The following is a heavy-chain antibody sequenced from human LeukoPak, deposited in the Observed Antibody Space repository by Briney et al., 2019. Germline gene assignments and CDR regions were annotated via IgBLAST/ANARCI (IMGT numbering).Heavy chain of an antibody. V-gene: IGHV3-23*01. CDR1: GFAFRSYA. CDR2: IGSDGDR. Sequence: PGGSLRLSCTASGFAFRSYAMAWVRQAPGKGLEGVAAIGSDGDRVHEDSVKGRFTIFRDNSKSTLYLQMDNLRAEDTAVYFCAKSAGVATIYFDSWGQGALVTVSS. CDR3: AKSAGVATIYFDS. D-gene: IGHD5-12*01. J-gene: IGHJ4*02.